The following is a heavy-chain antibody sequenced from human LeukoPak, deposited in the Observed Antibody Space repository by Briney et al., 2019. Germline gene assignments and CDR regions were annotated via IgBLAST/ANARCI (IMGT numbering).Heavy chain of an antibody. V-gene: IGHV3-48*01. J-gene: IGHJ3*02. CDR3: ARDLRRAYCSSTSCYRDAFDI. D-gene: IGHD2-2*01. Sequence: GGSLRLSCAASGFTFSSYSMNWVRQAPGKGLEWVSYISSSSSTIYYADSVKGRFTISRDNAKNSPYLQMNSLRAEDTAVYYCARDLRRAYCSSTSCYRDAFDIWGQGTMVTVSS. CDR2: ISSSSSTI. CDR1: GFTFSSYS.